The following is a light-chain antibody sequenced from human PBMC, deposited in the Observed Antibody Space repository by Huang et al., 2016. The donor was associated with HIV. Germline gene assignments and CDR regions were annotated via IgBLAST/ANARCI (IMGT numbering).Light chain of an antibody. CDR2: AAS. Sequence: IQLTQSPSSLSIYVGDKVNITCRASQGIPNYVAWYQQRPGKAPKLLIYAASTLQNGVPSRFSGSGSGADFALSIANVQPEDSATYYCQQFSSYPLTFGGGTKVEIK. V-gene: IGKV1-9*01. CDR3: QQFSSYPLT. J-gene: IGKJ4*01. CDR1: QGIPNY.